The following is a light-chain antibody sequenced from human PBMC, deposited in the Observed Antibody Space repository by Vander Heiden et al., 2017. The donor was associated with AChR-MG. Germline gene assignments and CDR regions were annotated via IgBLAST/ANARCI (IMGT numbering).Light chain of an antibody. J-gene: IGLJ2*01. CDR3: QSYAGSKIV. V-gene: IGLV2-8*01. CDR2: EVN. Sequence: QSALTPPPSASGSPGQSVTLSCPGTSSDVGGSDFLSWYQQQPAKAPKLISEEVNKRPSGVPDRFSSSKSGNTASLTVSGLQAEDEADYYCQSYAGSKIVFGGGTKLTVL. CDR1: SSDVGGSDF.